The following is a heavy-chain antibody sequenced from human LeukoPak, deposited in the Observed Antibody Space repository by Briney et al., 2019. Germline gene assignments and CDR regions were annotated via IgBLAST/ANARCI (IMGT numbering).Heavy chain of an antibody. J-gene: IGHJ4*02. CDR3: AEGGGDYKPFDY. CDR2: ISGSGGST. Sequence: GGSLRLSCAASGFSFGTYALSWVRQAPGKGLEWVSTISGSGGSTYYADSVRGRFTISRDNSKNTLYMQMSSLRAEDTAVYYCAEGGGDYKPFDYWGQGTLVTVSS. CDR1: GFSFGTYA. V-gene: IGHV3-23*01. D-gene: IGHD4-11*01.